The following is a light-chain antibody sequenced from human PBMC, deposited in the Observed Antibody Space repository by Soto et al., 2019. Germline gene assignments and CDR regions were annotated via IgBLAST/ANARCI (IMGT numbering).Light chain of an antibody. V-gene: IGKV3-20*01. J-gene: IGKJ1*01. Sequence: EIVMTQSQATLSVSPAEXATLSCRGVQRVGSNLALYQQRPGPAPXLSIFATSRRATDIPDRFSGSGSGTDFTIAIRRLEPEDFAVYYCQHFGNSLWTFGQGTKVDI. CDR1: QRVGSN. CDR3: QHFGNSLWT. CDR2: ATS.